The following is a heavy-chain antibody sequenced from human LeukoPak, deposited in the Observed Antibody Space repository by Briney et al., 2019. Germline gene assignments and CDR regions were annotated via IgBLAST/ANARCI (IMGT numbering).Heavy chain of an antibody. CDR1: GASVSSGSYY. CDR2: INHSGST. V-gene: IGHV4-39*07. Sequence: SETLSLTCTVSGASVSSGSYYWSWIRQPPGKGLEWIGEINHSGSTNYNPSLKSRVTISVDTSKNQFSLKLSSVTAADTAVYYCARVLIFGVVHDAFDIWGQGTMVTVSS. D-gene: IGHD3-3*01. CDR3: ARVLIFGVVHDAFDI. J-gene: IGHJ3*02.